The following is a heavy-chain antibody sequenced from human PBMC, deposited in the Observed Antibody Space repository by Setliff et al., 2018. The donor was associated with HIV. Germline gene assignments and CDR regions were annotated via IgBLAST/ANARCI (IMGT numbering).Heavy chain of an antibody. CDR3: ARPTNIDTLYYGSQTFYMYYYGLDV. CDR2: ISWNSGDS. V-gene: IGHV3-9*01. CDR1: GFIFEDYA. J-gene: IGHJ6*02. Sequence: GGSLRLSCAASGFIFEDYAMHWVRQAPGKGLEWVSGISWNSGDSGYADSMKGRFTISRDNAKNSLYLQMNSLRADDTAVYFCARPTNIDTLYYGSQTFYMYYYGLDVWGQGTTVTVSS. D-gene: IGHD1-26*01.